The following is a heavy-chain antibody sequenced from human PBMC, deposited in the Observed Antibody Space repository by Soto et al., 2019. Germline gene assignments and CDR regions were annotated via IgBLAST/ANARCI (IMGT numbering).Heavy chain of an antibody. CDR3: AKHRPRRTSGYFFDY. J-gene: IGHJ4*02. CDR2: VSASGLNK. CDR1: GFTFSTYA. V-gene: IGHV3-23*01. Sequence: EVQLLESGGELVQPGRSLTLSCAASGFTFSTYAMDWVRQAPGKGLEWVSGVSASGLNKYYADPVKGRFTISRDNSKNTVALHMNRLSAEDTALYYCAKHRPRRTSGYFFDYGGQGTPVTVSS. D-gene: IGHD1-1*01.